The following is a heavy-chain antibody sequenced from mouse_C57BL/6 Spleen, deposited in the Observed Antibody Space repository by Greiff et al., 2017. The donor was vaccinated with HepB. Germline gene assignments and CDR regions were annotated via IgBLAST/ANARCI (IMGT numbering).Heavy chain of an antibody. J-gene: IGHJ2*01. Sequence: EVKVVESGGGLVKPGGSLKLSCAASGFTFSDYGMHWVRQAPEKGLEWVAYISSGSSTIYYADTVKGRFTISRDNAKNTLFLQMTSLRSEDTAMYYCARGYLFDYWGQGTTLTVSS. CDR3: ARGYLFDY. V-gene: IGHV5-17*01. CDR1: GFTFSDYG. D-gene: IGHD1-2*01. CDR2: ISSGSSTI.